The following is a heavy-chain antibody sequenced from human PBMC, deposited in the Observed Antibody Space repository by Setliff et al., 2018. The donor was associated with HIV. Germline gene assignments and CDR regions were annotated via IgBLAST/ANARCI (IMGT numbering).Heavy chain of an antibody. CDR1: AGSISSSNYY. CDR2: IYHSGST. Sequence: PSETLSLTCTVSAGSISSSNYYWGWIRQPPGKGLEWIGSIYHSGSTYYKPSLKSRVTISVDTSKNQFSLKLSSVTAADTAVYYCARRYYYYGMDVWGQGTTVTVSS. J-gene: IGHJ6*02. CDR3: ARRYYYYGMDV. V-gene: IGHV4-39*07.